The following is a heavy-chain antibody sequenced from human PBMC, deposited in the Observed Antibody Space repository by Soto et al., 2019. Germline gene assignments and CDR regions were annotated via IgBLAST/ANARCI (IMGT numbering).Heavy chain of an antibody. CDR3: ARDLRDIVVVPAAMSYYYYYGMDV. CDR1: GYTFTSYG. Sequence: GASVKVSCKASGYTFTSYGISWVRQAPGQGLEWMGWISAYNGNTNYAQKLQGRVTMTTDTSTSTAYMELRSLRSDDTAVYYCARDLRDIVVVPAAMSYYYYYGMDVWGQGTTVTVSS. CDR2: ISAYNGNT. D-gene: IGHD2-2*01. J-gene: IGHJ6*02. V-gene: IGHV1-18*01.